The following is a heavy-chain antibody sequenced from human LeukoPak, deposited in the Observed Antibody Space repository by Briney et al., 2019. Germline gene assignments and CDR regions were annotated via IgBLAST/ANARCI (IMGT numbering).Heavy chain of an antibody. J-gene: IGHJ4*02. CDR3: TKDPLGYYFDY. D-gene: IGHD7-27*01. V-gene: IGHV3-30*18. CDR2: ITYDGSNK. CDR1: GFSFSNFD. Sequence: PGRSLRLSCAASGFSFSNFDIHWVRQAPGKGLEWVALITYDGSNKYYADSVKGRFTISRDNSKNTVYLQMNSLRTEDTAVYYCTKDPLGYYFDYWGQGTLVTVSS.